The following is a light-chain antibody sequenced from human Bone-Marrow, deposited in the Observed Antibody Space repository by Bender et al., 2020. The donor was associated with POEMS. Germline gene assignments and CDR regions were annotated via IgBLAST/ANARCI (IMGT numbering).Light chain of an antibody. CDR3: ATWDDSLNGWV. Sequence: QSVLTQPPSASGTPGQRVTISCSGSSSKFGSYPVNWYQQLPGAAPKLVIFNNSQRPSGVPDRFSGSNSGTSASLAISGLRSDDAADFYCATWDDSLNGWVFGGGTKLTVL. J-gene: IGLJ3*02. V-gene: IGLV1-44*01. CDR2: NNS. CDR1: SSKFGSYP.